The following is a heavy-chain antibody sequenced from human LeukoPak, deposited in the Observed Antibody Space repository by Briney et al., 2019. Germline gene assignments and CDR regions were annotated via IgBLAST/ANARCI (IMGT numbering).Heavy chain of an antibody. CDR2: INHSGST. Sequence: PSETLSLTCAVYGESFSDYYWSWIRQPPGKGLEWIGEINHSGSTNYSPSLKSRVTISVNTSKDQFSLKLTSVTAAHTAVYYCARAGFALAPHRGTPFDYWGQGTLVTVSS. CDR1: GESFSDYY. V-gene: IGHV4-34*01. D-gene: IGHD6-6*01. CDR3: ARAGFALAPHRGTPFDY. J-gene: IGHJ4*02.